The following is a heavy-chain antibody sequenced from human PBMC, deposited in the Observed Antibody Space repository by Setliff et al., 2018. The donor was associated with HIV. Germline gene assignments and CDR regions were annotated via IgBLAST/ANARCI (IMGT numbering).Heavy chain of an antibody. Sequence: ASVKVACKASGHTFTNVDIHWLRRATGQGLEWMGWMNPNTGVSGYALKFQARVTMTRDTSISTAYMELSSLTSEDTAVYYCARGKGVGGVVITGGLDVWGKGTTVTVSS. CDR1: GHTFTNVD. D-gene: IGHD3-10*01. V-gene: IGHV1-8*01. J-gene: IGHJ6*04. CDR2: MNPNTGVS. CDR3: ARGKGVGGVVITGGLDV.